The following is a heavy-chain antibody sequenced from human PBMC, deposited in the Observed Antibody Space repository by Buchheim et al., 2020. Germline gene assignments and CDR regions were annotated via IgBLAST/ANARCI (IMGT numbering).Heavy chain of an antibody. D-gene: IGHD6-19*01. V-gene: IGHV1-69*04. CDR1: GGTFSSYA. CDR2: IIPILGIA. J-gene: IGHJ6*02. CDR3: ARDPGVGSGWYLYSMDV. Sequence: QVQLVQSGAEVKKPGSSVKVSCKASGGTFSSYAISWVRQAPGQGLEWMGRIIPILGIANYAQKFQGRVTITADKSTSTAYMELSSLRSEDTAVYYCARDPGVGSGWYLYSMDVWGQGTT.